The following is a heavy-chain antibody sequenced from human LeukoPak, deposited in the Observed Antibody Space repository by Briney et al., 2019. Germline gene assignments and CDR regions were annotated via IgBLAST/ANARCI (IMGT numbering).Heavy chain of an antibody. V-gene: IGHV1-69*05. D-gene: IGHD3-3*01. CDR1: GGTFSSYA. CDR3: AREDRLRFLEWTGGYYYYYMDV. Sequence: SVKVSCKASGGTFSSYAISWVRQAPGQGLEWMGGIIPIFGTANYAQKFQGRVTITTDESTSTAYMELSGLRSEDTAVYYCAREDRLRFLEWTGGYYYYYMDVWGKGTTVTVSS. J-gene: IGHJ6*03. CDR2: IIPIFGTA.